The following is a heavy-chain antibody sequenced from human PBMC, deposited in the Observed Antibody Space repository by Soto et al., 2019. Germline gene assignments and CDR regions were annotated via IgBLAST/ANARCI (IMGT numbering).Heavy chain of an antibody. CDR1: GGSVSSGSYY. V-gene: IGHV4-61*01. Sequence: PSETLSLTCTVSGGSVSSGSYYWSWIRQPPGKGLEWIGYIYYSGSTNYNPSLKSRVTISVDTSKNQFSLKLSSVTAAGTAVYYCARDRQWLARGYYYYGMDVWGQGTTVTVSS. CDR2: IYYSGST. J-gene: IGHJ6*02. D-gene: IGHD6-19*01. CDR3: ARDRQWLARGYYYYGMDV.